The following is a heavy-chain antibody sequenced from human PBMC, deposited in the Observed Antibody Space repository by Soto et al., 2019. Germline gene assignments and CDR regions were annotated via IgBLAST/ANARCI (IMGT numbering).Heavy chain of an antibody. CDR3: AREYNWNDVRYGMDV. Sequence: SLKVSCKASGGTFSIYAISWVRRAPGQGLGWMGGIIPIFGTANYAQKFQGRVTITADESTSTAYMELSSLRSEDTAVYFCAREYNWNDVRYGMDVWGQGTTVTVSS. J-gene: IGHJ6*02. V-gene: IGHV1-69*13. D-gene: IGHD1-20*01. CDR2: IIPIFGTA. CDR1: GGTFSIYA.